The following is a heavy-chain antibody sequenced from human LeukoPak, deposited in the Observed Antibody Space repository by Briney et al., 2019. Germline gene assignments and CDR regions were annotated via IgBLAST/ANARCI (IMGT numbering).Heavy chain of an antibody. CDR1: GFTFNNYA. Sequence: GGSLRLSCAASGFTFNNYAMSWVRQAPGKGLEWVSYISSSSSTIYYADSVKGRFTISRDNAKNSLYLQMNSLRAEDTAVYYCARGMDVWGQGTTVTVSS. CDR2: ISSSSSTI. V-gene: IGHV3-48*01. J-gene: IGHJ6*02. CDR3: ARGMDV.